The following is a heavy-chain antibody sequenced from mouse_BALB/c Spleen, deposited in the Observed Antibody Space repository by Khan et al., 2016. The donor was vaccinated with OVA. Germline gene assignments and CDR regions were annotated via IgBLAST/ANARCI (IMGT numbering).Heavy chain of an antibody. J-gene: IGHJ3*01. D-gene: IGHD4-1*01. CDR2: ISTYNGNT. Sequence: VQLQQSGPEVVRPGVSVKISCKGSGYTFTDYAMHWVKQSHAQSLEWIGVISTYNGNTTYNQKFKGKATMTVDTPSRTAYMELARLTYEDAAIYCGARLTPYWGQGTLVTVSA. V-gene: IGHV1S137*01. CDR3: ARLTPY. CDR1: GYTFTDYA.